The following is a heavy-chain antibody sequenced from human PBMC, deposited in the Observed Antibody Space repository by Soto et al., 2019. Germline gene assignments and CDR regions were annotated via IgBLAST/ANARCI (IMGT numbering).Heavy chain of an antibody. V-gene: IGHV4-59*08. CDR3: ASSGLYGDYDRYYFDY. J-gene: IGHJ4*02. CDR2: MYYSGGT. Sequence: PSETLSLTCTVSGGSISSYYWSWLRQPPGKGLEWIGYMYYSGGTNYNPSLKSRVTISVDTSKNQFSLKLSSVTAADTAVYYCASSGLYGDYDRYYFDYWGQGTLVTVSS. D-gene: IGHD4-17*01. CDR1: GGSISSYY.